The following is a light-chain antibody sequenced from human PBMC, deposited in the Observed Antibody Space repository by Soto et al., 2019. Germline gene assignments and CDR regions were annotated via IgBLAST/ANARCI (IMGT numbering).Light chain of an antibody. CDR2: AAS. Sequence: DIQLTQSPSFLSASVGDRVTITCRASQAISSSLAWYQHNPGKAPKLLLYAASTLQIGVPSSFSGSGSGTEFTLTISSLQPEDFATYYCQHLNDYRYTFGQGTKVEIK. CDR1: QAISSS. CDR3: QHLNDYRYT. J-gene: IGKJ2*01. V-gene: IGKV1-9*01.